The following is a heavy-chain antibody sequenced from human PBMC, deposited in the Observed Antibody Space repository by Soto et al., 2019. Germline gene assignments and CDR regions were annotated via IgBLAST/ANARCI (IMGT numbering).Heavy chain of an antibody. CDR3: ARETWWRLDY. D-gene: IGHD2-15*01. V-gene: IGHV3-7*04. CDR1: GLPFSSHY. Sequence: EVQLVESGGGLVQPGGSLGLSCAASGLPFSSHYMSWIRQAPGRGLEWVAKINPDGRDEQYADSVRGRLTVSRDNTKNLVFLQMKGLRVEDTAVYYCARETWWRLDYWGQGNLVTVSS. CDR2: INPDGRDE. J-gene: IGHJ4*02.